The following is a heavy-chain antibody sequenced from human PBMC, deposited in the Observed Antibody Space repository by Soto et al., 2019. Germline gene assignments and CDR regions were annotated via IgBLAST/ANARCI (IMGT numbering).Heavy chain of an antibody. Sequence: SQTLSLTCVISGDSVSSNSAAWNWIRQSPSRGLEWLGRTYYRSQWYNDYAVSVKGRIIINPDTSKNQFSLQLSSVTPEDTAVCFGEKKVARNYSNKGVEVWGKGTRVTVSS. CDR2: TYYRSQWYN. D-gene: IGHD5-12*01. V-gene: IGHV6-1*01. CDR1: GDSVSSNSAA. J-gene: IGHJ6*04. CDR3: EKKVARNYSNKGVEV.